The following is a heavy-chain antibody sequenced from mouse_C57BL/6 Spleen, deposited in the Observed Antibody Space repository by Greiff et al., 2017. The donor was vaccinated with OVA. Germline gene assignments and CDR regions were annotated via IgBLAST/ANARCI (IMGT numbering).Heavy chain of an antibody. J-gene: IGHJ2*01. D-gene: IGHD4-1*01. Sequence: EVMLVESGPGMVKPSQSLSLTCTVTGYSITSGYDWHWIRHFPGNKLEWMGYISYSGSTNYNPSLKSRISITHDTSKNHFFLKLNSVTTEDTATYYCARGMNWAYFDYWGQGTTLTVSS. V-gene: IGHV3-1*01. CDR3: ARGMNWAYFDY. CDR1: GYSITSGYD. CDR2: ISYSGST.